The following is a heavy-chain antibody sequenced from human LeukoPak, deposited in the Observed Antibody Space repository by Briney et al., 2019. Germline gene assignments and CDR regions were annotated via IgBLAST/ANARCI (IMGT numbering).Heavy chain of an antibody. Sequence: GASVKVSCKASGYTFTDYAMHWVRQAPGQRLEWMGWINAGNGSTKYSQKFQGRVTITRDTSASTAYMELSSLRSEDTAVYYCARDLDRYSYGIFDYWGQGTLVTVSS. CDR2: INAGNGST. D-gene: IGHD5-18*01. V-gene: IGHV1-3*01. CDR3: ARDLDRYSYGIFDY. J-gene: IGHJ4*02. CDR1: GYTFTDYA.